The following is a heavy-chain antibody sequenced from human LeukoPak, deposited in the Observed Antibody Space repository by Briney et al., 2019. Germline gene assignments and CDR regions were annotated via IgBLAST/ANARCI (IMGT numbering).Heavy chain of an antibody. CDR1: GGTFSSYA. CDR3: ARSGYCSGGSCYRHYFDY. J-gene: IGHJ4*02. Sequence: ASVKVSCKASGGTFSSYAISWVRQAPGQGLEWMGGIIPIFGTANYAQKFQGRVTITTDESTSTAYLELSSLRSEDTAVYYCARSGYCSGGSCYRHYFDYWGQGTLVTVSS. D-gene: IGHD2-15*01. V-gene: IGHV1-69*05. CDR2: IIPIFGTA.